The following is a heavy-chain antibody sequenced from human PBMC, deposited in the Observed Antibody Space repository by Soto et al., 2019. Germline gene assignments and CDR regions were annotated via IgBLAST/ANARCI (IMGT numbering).Heavy chain of an antibody. J-gene: IGHJ4*02. CDR1: GDSVSSNSAA. CDR2: TYYRSKWYN. D-gene: IGHD6-13*01. CDR3: ARGRIAAAGTGDLDY. Sequence: QSQTLSLTCAISGDSVSSNSAAWNWIRQSPSRGLEWLGRTYYRSKWYNDYAVSVKSRITINPDTSKNQFSLQLNSVTPEDTAVYYCARGRIAAAGTGDLDYWGQGTLVTVSS. V-gene: IGHV6-1*01.